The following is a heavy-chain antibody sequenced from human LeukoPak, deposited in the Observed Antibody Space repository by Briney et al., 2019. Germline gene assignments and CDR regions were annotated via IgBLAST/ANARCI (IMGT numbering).Heavy chain of an antibody. Sequence: SQTLSLTCTVSGGSISSGGYYWTWIRQPAGKGLEWIGRIYSSGSTNYNPSLKSRVTISVDTSKNQFSLKLSSVSAADTAVYYCARVRSSSSLSPWYIDLWGRGALVTVSS. CDR1: GGSISSGGYY. J-gene: IGHJ2*01. CDR3: ARVRSSSSLSPWYIDL. D-gene: IGHD6-13*01. V-gene: IGHV4-61*02. CDR2: IYSSGST.